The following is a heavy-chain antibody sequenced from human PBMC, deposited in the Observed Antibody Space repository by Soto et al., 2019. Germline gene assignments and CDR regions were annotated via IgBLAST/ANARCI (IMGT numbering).Heavy chain of an antibody. V-gene: IGHV4-31*01. CDR1: GGYINSGGYY. J-gene: IGHJ4*02. D-gene: IGHD6-13*01. Sequence: QVQLQESGPGLVKPSQTLSLICTVSGGYINSGGYYWNWIRQHPGKGLEWIGYIYYSGSTYYNPFLRSPVTISADTSENQFSLKLSSVTAADTGVYFCARGYSQSGYSSSWVFDYWGQGTLVNVSS. CDR2: IYYSGST. CDR3: ARGYSQSGYSSSWVFDY.